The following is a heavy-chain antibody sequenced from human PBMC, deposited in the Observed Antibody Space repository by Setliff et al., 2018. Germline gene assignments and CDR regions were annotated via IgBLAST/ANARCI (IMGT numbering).Heavy chain of an antibody. CDR3: ASPRRDDLDTPFDAFDI. CDR1: GGSFSDYY. Sequence: SETLSLTCTVYGGSFSDYYWGWIRQSPGKRPEWIAEINQSGNTNYNPSLNSRVSVSVDTPTNQFSLKVFSVTAADTAVYYRASPRRDDLDTPFDAFDIWGQGTKVTVSS. CDR2: INQSGNT. D-gene: IGHD1-1*01. V-gene: IGHV4-34*01. J-gene: IGHJ3*02.